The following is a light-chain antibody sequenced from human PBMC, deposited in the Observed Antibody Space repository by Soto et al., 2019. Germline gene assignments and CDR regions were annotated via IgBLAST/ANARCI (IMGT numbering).Light chain of an antibody. CDR1: QSITKY. Sequence: DVQMTQSPSSLSASVGDRVSITCRASQSITKYLNWYQQKPGTAPKLLIYGASSLQTGVPLRFSGSGFGTDFTLNISSLHPEDVASYYCQQSNSLPRTFGGGTKVEIK. J-gene: IGKJ4*01. V-gene: IGKV1-39*01. CDR3: QQSNSLPRT. CDR2: GAS.